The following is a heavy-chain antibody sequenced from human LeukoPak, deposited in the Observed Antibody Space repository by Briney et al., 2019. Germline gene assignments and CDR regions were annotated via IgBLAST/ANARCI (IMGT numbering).Heavy chain of an antibody. J-gene: IGHJ4*02. CDR1: GFTFNIYG. V-gene: IGHV3-23*01. D-gene: IGHD3-10*01. Sequence: PGGSLRLSRAASGFTFNIYGMSWVRQAPGKGLEWVASVGGGDDIHYADSVKGRFTVSRDDAKNTVYLQMNSLRAEDTAVYYCAREAFREYYYGSGSCFDYWGQGTLVTVSS. CDR2: VGGGDDI. CDR3: AREAFREYYYGSGSCFDY.